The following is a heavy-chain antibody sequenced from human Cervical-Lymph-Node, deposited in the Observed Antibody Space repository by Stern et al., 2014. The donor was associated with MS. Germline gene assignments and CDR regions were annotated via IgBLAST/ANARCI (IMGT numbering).Heavy chain of an antibody. J-gene: IGHJ4*02. CDR3: ARDYGDYAFDY. D-gene: IGHD4-17*01. Sequence: EVQLVESGAEVKKPGESLKISCKGSGYSFTANWIAWVRQMPGTGLEWMGIIYPGDSYTRYSPSFQGQVTISADKSISTAYLQWSSLKASDTAMYYCARDYGDYAFDYWGQGTLVTVSS. CDR1: GYSFTANW. CDR2: IYPGDSYT. V-gene: IGHV5-51*01.